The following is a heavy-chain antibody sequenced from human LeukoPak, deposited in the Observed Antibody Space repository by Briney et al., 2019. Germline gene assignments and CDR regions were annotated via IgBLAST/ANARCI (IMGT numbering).Heavy chain of an antibody. CDR2: IYHSGST. CDR1: GGSISSSNW. Sequence: SETLSLTCAVSGGSISSSNWWSWVRQPPGKGLEWIGEIYHSGSTNYNPSLKSRVTISVDKSKNQFSLKLSSVTAADTAVYYCARGGPVLRYFDWLPRSGMDVWGKGTTVTVSS. CDR3: ARGGPVLRYFDWLPRSGMDV. V-gene: IGHV4-4*02. D-gene: IGHD3-9*01. J-gene: IGHJ6*03.